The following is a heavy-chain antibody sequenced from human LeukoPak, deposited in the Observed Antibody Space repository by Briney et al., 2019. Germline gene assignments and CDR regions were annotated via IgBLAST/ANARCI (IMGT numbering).Heavy chain of an antibody. CDR3: ARDGGIGGYGYGPRFYYGMDV. J-gene: IGHJ6*02. D-gene: IGHD5-18*01. CDR1: GGTFSSYA. CDR2: IIPIFGIA. Sequence: ASVKVSCKASGGTFSSYAISWVRQAPGQGLEWMGRIIPIFGIANYAQKFQGRVTITADKSTSTAYMELSSLRSEDTAVYYCARDGGIGGYGYGPRFYYGMDVWGQGTTVTVSS. V-gene: IGHV1-69*04.